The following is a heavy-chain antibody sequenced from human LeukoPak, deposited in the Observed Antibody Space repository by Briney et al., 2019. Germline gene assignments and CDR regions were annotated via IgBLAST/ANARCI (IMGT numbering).Heavy chain of an antibody. Sequence: PETLSLTCTVSGGSISSSSYYWGWIRQPPGKGLEWIGSIYYSGSTYYNPSLKSRVTISVDTSKNQFSLKLSSVTAADTALYFCVRHTNWNYDYYMDVWGKGTTVTVSS. CDR2: IYYSGST. V-gene: IGHV4-39*01. J-gene: IGHJ6*03. CDR3: VRHTNWNYDYYMDV. D-gene: IGHD1-20*01. CDR1: GGSISSSSYY.